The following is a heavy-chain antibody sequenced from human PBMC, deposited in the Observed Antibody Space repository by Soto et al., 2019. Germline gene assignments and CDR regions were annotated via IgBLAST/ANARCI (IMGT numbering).Heavy chain of an antibody. CDR3: ARGDYFDRRFDY. V-gene: IGHV3-7*03. CDR2: IKQDESEK. CDR1: GFTFSSYW. D-gene: IGHD3-22*01. Sequence: GSLRLAGAASGFTFSSYWMSWVRQAPGKGLEWVATIKQDESEKYYVDSVKGRFTVSRDNAKSSLYLQMNSLRAEDTAVYYCARGDYFDRRFDYWGQGALVTVSS. J-gene: IGHJ4*02.